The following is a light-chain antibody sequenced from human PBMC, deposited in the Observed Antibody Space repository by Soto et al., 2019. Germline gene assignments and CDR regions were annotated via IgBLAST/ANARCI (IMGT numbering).Light chain of an antibody. CDR1: QSVSSK. V-gene: IGKV3-15*01. CDR2: GAS. J-gene: IGKJ4*01. Sequence: EIVMTQSPATLSVSPGEGATLSCRASQSVSSKSAWYQQKPGQAPRLLIYGASTRATGIPARFSGSGSGTEFTLIISSLQSEDSAVYYCQQRSNWPTFGGGTKVDIK. CDR3: QQRSNWPT.